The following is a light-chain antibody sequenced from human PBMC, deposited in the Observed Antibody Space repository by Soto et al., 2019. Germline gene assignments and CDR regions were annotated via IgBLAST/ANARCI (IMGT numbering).Light chain of an antibody. CDR3: QQRSNWSWT. Sequence: EIVLTQSPATLSLSPGERATLSCRASQSVSSYLAWYQQKPGQAPRILIYDASNRATGIPARFSGSGSGTDFTLTISSLEPEDFAVYYCQQRSNWSWTFGQGTKVEIK. V-gene: IGKV3-11*01. CDR1: QSVSSY. J-gene: IGKJ1*01. CDR2: DAS.